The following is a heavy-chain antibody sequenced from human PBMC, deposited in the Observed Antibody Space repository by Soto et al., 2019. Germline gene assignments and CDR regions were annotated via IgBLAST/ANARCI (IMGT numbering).Heavy chain of an antibody. J-gene: IGHJ4*01. CDR1: GGSISSGGYY. CDR3: ARGAYCSGGSCRPINFDY. V-gene: IGHV4-31*03. Sequence: SETLSLTCTVSGGSISSGGYYWSWIRQHPGKGLEWIGYIYYSGSTYYNPSLKSRVTISVDTSKNQFSLKLSSVTAADTAVYYCARGAYCSGGSCRPINFDYWGHGTLVTVSS. D-gene: IGHD2-15*01. CDR2: IYYSGST.